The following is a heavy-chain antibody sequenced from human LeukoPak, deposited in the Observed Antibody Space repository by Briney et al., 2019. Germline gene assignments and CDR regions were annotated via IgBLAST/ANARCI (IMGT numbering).Heavy chain of an antibody. CDR2: IYHSGST. D-gene: IGHD5-24*01. Sequence: SQTLSLTCAVSGGSISSGGYSWSWIRQPPGKGLEWIGYIYHSGSTYYNPSLKSRVTISVDRSKNQFSLKLSSVTAADRAVYYCARGRDGYNYDYWGQGTLVTVSS. CDR3: ARGRDGYNYDY. V-gene: IGHV4-30-2*01. CDR1: GGSISSGGYS. J-gene: IGHJ4*02.